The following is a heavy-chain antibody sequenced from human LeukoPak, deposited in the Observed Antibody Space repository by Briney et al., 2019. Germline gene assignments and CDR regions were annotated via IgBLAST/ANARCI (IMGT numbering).Heavy chain of an antibody. V-gene: IGHV3-21*01. CDR1: GFTFSSYS. D-gene: IGHD6-19*01. Sequence: GGSLRLSCAASGFTFSSYSMNWVRQAPGKGLEWVSSISSSCSYIYYADSVKGRSTISRDNAKNSLYLQMNSLRAEDTAVYYCARSLTWLVRESFDYWGQGTLVTVSS. CDR3: ARSLTWLVRESFDY. J-gene: IGHJ4*02. CDR2: ISSSCSYI.